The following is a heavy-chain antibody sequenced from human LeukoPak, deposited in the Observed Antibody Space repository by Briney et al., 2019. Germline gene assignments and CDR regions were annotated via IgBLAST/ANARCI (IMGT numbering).Heavy chain of an antibody. D-gene: IGHD4-11*01. CDR3: ARNTATITTPFDY. CDR2: MNPNSGNT. V-gene: IGHV1-8*03. J-gene: IGHJ4*02. Sequence: GASVKVSCKASGYTFTSYDINWVRQATGQELEWMGWMNPNSGNTGYAQKFQGRVTITRNTSISTAYMELSSLRSEDTAVYYCARNTATITTPFDYWGQGTLVTVSS. CDR1: GYTFTSYD.